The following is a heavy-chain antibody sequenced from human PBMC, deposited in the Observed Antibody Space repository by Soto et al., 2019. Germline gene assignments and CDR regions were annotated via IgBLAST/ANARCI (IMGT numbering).Heavy chain of an antibody. CDR2: INTNTGNP. CDR1: GYTFTSYA. Sequence: GASVKVSCKASGYTFTSYAMNWVRQAPGQGLEWMGWINTNTGNPTYAQGFTGRFVSSLDTSVSTVYLQICSLKAEDTAVYYCARVPDLYDFWSGYHHDMDVWGKGTTVTVSS. CDR3: ARVPDLYDFWSGYHHDMDV. D-gene: IGHD3-3*01. V-gene: IGHV7-4-1*01. J-gene: IGHJ6*03.